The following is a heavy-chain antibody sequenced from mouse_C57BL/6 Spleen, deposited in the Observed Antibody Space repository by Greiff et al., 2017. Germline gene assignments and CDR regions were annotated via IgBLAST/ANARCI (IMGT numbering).Heavy chain of an antibody. CDR2: ISSGSSTI. V-gene: IGHV5-17*01. J-gene: IGHJ1*03. CDR1: GFTFSDYG. Sequence: EVKLMESGGGLVKPGGSLKLSCAASGFTFSDYGMHWVRQAPEKGLEWVAYISSGSSTIYYADTVKGRFTFSRDNAKNTLFLQMTSLRSEDTAMYYCARLGTRYFDVWGTGTTVTVSS. CDR3: ARLGTRYFDV. D-gene: IGHD4-1*01.